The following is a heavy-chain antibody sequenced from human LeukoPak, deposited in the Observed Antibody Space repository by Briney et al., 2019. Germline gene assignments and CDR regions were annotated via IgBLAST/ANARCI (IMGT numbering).Heavy chain of an antibody. J-gene: IGHJ4*02. Sequence: GGSLRLSCAASGFTFSNFWMHWVRQAPGKGLVWVSRINSDGSRTSYADSVKGRFTISRDNAKNTLYLQMNSLRAEGTAVYYCARDSIAAAGKPDYWGQGTLVTVSS. V-gene: IGHV3-74*01. D-gene: IGHD6-13*01. CDR3: ARDSIAAAGKPDY. CDR1: GFTFSNFW. CDR2: INSDGSRT.